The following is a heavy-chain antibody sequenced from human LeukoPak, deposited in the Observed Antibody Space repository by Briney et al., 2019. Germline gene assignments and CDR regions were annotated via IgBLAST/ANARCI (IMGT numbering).Heavy chain of an antibody. CDR1: GYTFTSYG. Sequence: GASVKVSCKASGYTFTSYGISWVRQAPGQGLEWMGWISAYNGNTNYAQKLQGRVTMTTDTSTSTAYMELRSLRSDDTAAYYCARDGYYDILTGYIHYYYGMDVWGQGTTVTVSS. CDR2: ISAYNGNT. CDR3: ARDGYYDILTGYIHYYYGMDV. D-gene: IGHD3-9*01. V-gene: IGHV1-18*01. J-gene: IGHJ6*02.